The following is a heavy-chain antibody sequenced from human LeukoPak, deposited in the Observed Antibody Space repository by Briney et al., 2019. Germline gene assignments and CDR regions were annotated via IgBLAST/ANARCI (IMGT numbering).Heavy chain of an antibody. V-gene: IGHV3-30*04. CDR2: ISYDGSNK. Sequence: GGSLRLSCAASGFTFSSYAMHWVRQAPGKGLERVAVISYDGSNKYYADSVKGRFTISRDNAKNTLFLQMNSLRVEDTAVYYCARVGATSWYWGQGTLVTVSS. CDR3: ARVGATSWY. J-gene: IGHJ4*02. D-gene: IGHD1-26*01. CDR1: GFTFSSYA.